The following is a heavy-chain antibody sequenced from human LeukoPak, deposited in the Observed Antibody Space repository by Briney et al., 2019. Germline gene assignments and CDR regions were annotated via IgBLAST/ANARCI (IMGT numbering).Heavy chain of an antibody. CDR3: ARSAFGNPWFDP. V-gene: IGHV4-59*01. J-gene: IGHJ5*02. D-gene: IGHD3-16*01. CDR1: GGSISIFY. Sequence: SETLSLTCTVSGGSISIFYWSWLRQPPGKGLEWIGYIFHSGNTNYNPSLKSRVTISVDSSKDQFSLKLSSLTAADTAVYYCARSAFGNPWFDPWGQETLVTVSS. CDR2: IFHSGNT.